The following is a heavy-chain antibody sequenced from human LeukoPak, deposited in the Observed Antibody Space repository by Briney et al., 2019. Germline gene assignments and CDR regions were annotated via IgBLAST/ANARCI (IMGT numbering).Heavy chain of an antibody. Sequence: GRSLRLSCAASGFTFSSYAMHWVRQAPGKGLEWVAGISHDGSNKYYADSVKGRFTISRDNSKNTLYLQMNSLRAEDTAVYYCARDVVSSSWSMYYYYYGMDVWGPGTTVTVSS. V-gene: IGHV3-30-3*01. J-gene: IGHJ6*02. D-gene: IGHD6-13*01. CDR1: GFTFSSYA. CDR3: ARDVVSSSWSMYYYYYGMDV. CDR2: ISHDGSNK.